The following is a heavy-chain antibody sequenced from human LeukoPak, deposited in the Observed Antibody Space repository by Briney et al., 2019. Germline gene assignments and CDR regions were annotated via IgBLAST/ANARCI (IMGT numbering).Heavy chain of an antibody. CDR1: GFTFSSYS. Sequence: PGGSLRLSCAASGFTFSSYSMNWVRQAPGKGLEWVSSISSSSSYIYYADSVKGRFTISRDNAKNSLYLQMNSLRAEDTAVYYCARDPDYYDILTGYYKYAFDIWGQGTMVTVSS. CDR2: ISSSSSYI. V-gene: IGHV3-21*01. CDR3: ARDPDYYDILTGYYKYAFDI. J-gene: IGHJ3*02. D-gene: IGHD3-9*01.